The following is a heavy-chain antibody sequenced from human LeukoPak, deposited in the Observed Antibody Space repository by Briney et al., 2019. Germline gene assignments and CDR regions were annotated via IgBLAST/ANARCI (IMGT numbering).Heavy chain of an antibody. CDR3: ARGPSAYHNT. Sequence: GGSLRLSCAASEFSVGSNYMTWVRQAPGKGLEWVSLIYSGGSTYYADSVKGRFTISRDNSKNTLYLQMNSLRAEDTAVYYCARGPSAYHNTGGQGTLVTVSS. J-gene: IGHJ4*02. CDR2: IYSGGST. V-gene: IGHV3-66*01. CDR1: EFSVGSNY. D-gene: IGHD5-12*01.